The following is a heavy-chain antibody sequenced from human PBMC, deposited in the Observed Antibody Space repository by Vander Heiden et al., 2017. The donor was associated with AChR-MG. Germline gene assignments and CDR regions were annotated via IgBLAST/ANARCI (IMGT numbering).Heavy chain of an antibody. D-gene: IGHD1-26*01. CDR3: TRGRIVGASYY. Sequence: EVQLVESAGGLVQPGRSLRLSCTASGFTFGDYAMSWSRQDPGKGLEWVGFIRSKAYGGTTEYAASVKGRFTISRDDSKSIAYLQMNSLKTEDTAVYYCTRGRIVGASYYWGQGTLVTVSS. CDR2: IRSKAYGGTT. CDR1: GFTFGDYA. V-gene: IGHV3-49*03. J-gene: IGHJ4*02.